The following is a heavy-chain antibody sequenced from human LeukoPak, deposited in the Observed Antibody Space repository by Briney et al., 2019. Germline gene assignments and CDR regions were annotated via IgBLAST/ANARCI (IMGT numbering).Heavy chain of an antibody. CDR1: GYTFTSYG. Sequence: ASVKVSCKASGYTFTSYGISWVRQAPGQGLEWMGWISAYNGNTNYAQKLQGRVTMTTGTSTSTAYMELRSLRSDDTAVYYCARTTQTYYYDSSGYLIDYWGQGTLVTVSS. J-gene: IGHJ4*02. D-gene: IGHD3-22*01. V-gene: IGHV1-18*01. CDR3: ARTTQTYYYDSSGYLIDY. CDR2: ISAYNGNT.